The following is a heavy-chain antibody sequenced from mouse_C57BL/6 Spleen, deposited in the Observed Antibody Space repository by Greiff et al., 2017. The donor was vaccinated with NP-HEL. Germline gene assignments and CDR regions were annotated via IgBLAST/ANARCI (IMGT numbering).Heavy chain of an antibody. V-gene: IGHV1-15*01. D-gene: IGHD1-1*01. J-gene: IGHJ1*03. CDR1: GYTFTDYE. CDR3: TRGDYYGSSYVHFDV. Sequence: QVQLKESGAELVRPGASVTLSCKASGYTFTDYEMHWVKQTPVHGLEWIGAIDPETGGTAYNQKFKGKAILTADKSSSTAYMELRSLTSEDSAVYYCTRGDYYGSSYVHFDVWGTGTTVTVSS. CDR2: IDPETGGT.